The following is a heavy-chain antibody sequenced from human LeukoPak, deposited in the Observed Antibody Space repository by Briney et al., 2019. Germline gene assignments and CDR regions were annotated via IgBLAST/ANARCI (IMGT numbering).Heavy chain of an antibody. CDR2: IYSGVET. Sequence: GGSLRLSCAASGXTVSTNFMTWVRQAPGKGLEWVSVIYSGVETYYADSVKGRFTISRDNSKSTPYLQINSLRAEDTAVYYCARDSSGWYYFDYWGQGTLVTVSS. V-gene: IGHV3-66*01. J-gene: IGHJ4*02. CDR3: ARDSSGWYYFDY. CDR1: GXTVSTNF. D-gene: IGHD6-19*01.